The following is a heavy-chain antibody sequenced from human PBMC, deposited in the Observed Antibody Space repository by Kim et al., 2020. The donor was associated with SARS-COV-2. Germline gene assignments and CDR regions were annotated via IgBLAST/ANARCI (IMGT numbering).Heavy chain of an antibody. CDR3: ARGGTYSGSLFDP. Sequence: SETLSLTCTVSGYSISSGYYWGWIRQPPGKGLEWIGSIYHSGSTYYNPSLKSRVTISVDTSKNQFSLKLSSVTAADTAVYYCARGGTYSGSLFDPWGQGT. CDR2: IYHSGST. CDR1: GYSISSGYY. D-gene: IGHD1-26*01. J-gene: IGHJ5*02. V-gene: IGHV4-38-2*02.